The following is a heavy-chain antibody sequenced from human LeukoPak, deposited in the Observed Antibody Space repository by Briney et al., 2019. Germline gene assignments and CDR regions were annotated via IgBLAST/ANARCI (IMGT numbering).Heavy chain of an antibody. Sequence: GGSLRLSCAASGFTFSSYGMHWVRQAPGKGLEWVAVISYDGSNKYYADSVKGRFTISRDNSKNTLYLQMNSLRAEDTAVYYCAKLNWGYHRSGYYWAQPVVDIWGQGTMVTISS. V-gene: IGHV3-30*18. CDR2: ISYDGSNK. CDR3: AKLNWGYHRSGYYWAQPVVDI. CDR1: GFTFSSYG. D-gene: IGHD3-22*01. J-gene: IGHJ3*02.